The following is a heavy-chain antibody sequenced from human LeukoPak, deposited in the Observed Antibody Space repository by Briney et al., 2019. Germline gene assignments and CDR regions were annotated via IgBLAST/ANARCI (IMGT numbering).Heavy chain of an antibody. Sequence: SETLSLTCRVFGGPLSGYYWTWIRQPPGKGLEWIGEINYSGTINYKPSLKSRVTISVDKSKNQFSLKLSSVTAADTAVYYCARDRANYDFWTGYRPWFDPWGQGTLVTVSS. CDR3: ARDRANYDFWTGYRPWFDP. D-gene: IGHD3-3*01. V-gene: IGHV4-34*01. J-gene: IGHJ5*02. CDR1: GGPLSGYY. CDR2: INYSGTI.